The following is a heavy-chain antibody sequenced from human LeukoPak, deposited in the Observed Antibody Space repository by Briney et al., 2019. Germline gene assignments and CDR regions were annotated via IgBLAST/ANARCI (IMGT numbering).Heavy chain of an antibody. V-gene: IGHV4-59*01. J-gene: IGHJ4*02. Sequence: PSETLSLTRTVSGGSISSYYWSWIRQPPGKGLEWIGYIYYSGSTNYNPSLKSRVTISVDTSKSQFSLKLSSVTAADTAVYYCASYSYYYDSSGYFDYWGQGTLVTVSS. D-gene: IGHD3-22*01. CDR1: GGSISSYY. CDR3: ASYSYYYDSSGYFDY. CDR2: IYYSGST.